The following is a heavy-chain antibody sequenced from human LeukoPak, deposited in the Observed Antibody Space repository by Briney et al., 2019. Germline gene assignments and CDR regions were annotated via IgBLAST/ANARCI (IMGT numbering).Heavy chain of an antibody. Sequence: GGSLRLSCAASGFTVSSNYMSWVRQAPGKGLEWVSIIYSGGDTYYAGSVKGRFTISRDNSKNTLYLQMNSLRAEDTAVYYCARTYPPPAAGFDYWGQGTLVTVSS. CDR2: IYSGGDT. J-gene: IGHJ4*02. CDR1: GFTVSSNY. V-gene: IGHV3-53*01. D-gene: IGHD6-13*01. CDR3: ARTYPPPAAGFDY.